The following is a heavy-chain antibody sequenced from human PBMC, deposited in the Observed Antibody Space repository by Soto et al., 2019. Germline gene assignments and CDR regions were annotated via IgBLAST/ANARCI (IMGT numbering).Heavy chain of an antibody. D-gene: IGHD6-13*01. CDR3: ARDLWGSSLPWFDP. CDR1: GFSFSSYW. Sequence: ESGGGLVQPGGSLRLSCAASGFSFSSYWMNWVRQAPGKGLAWVAKIKQDGSEKYYVDSVKGRFTISRDNAKNSLFLQMNSLRAEDTAVYYCARDLWGSSLPWFDPWGQGTLVTVSS. V-gene: IGHV3-7*01. J-gene: IGHJ5*02. CDR2: IKQDGSEK.